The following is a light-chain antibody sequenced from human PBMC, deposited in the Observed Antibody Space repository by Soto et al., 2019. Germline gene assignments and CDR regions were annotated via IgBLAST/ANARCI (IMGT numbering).Light chain of an antibody. CDR2: KAS. V-gene: IGKV1-5*03. CDR1: QGISSW. CDR3: QQYNSYPLT. J-gene: IGKJ4*01. Sequence: DIQMTSSPSTLSASVGDRVTITCRASQGISSWVAWYQQKPGKAPKLLIYKASSLESGVPSRFSGSGSGTEFTLTIPTLQPEDFATYYCQQYNSYPLTFGGGTKVDIK.